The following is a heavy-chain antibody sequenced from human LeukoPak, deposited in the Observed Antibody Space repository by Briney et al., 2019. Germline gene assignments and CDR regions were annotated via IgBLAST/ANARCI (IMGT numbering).Heavy chain of an antibody. CDR1: GYSISSGYY. CDR2: IYHSGST. CDR3: ARQRVEVVIASIYFDY. V-gene: IGHV4-38-2*01. J-gene: IGHJ4*02. D-gene: IGHD2-21*01. Sequence: PSETLSLTCAVSGYSISSGYYWGWIRQPPGKGLEWIGSIYHSGSTYYNPSLKSRVSISVDTSKNQFSLKLSSVTAPATAVYCCARQRVEVVIASIYFDYWGQGTLVTVSS.